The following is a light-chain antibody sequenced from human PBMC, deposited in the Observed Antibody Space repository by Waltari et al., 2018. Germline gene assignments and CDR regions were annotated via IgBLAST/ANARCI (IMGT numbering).Light chain of an antibody. V-gene: IGLV2-14*01. J-gene: IGLJ3*02. CDR3: SSYTSSSTGV. Sequence: QSALTQPASVSGSPGQSITISCTGTSSDVRGYNYVSWYQQHPGKAPKLMIYDVSKRPSGVSNRFSGSKSGNTASLTISGLQAEDEADYYCSSYTSSSTGVFGGVTKLTVL. CDR2: DVS. CDR1: SSDVRGYNY.